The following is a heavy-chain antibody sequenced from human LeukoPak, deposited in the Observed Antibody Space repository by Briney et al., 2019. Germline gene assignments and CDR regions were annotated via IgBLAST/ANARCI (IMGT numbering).Heavy chain of an antibody. CDR2: VDPSDSYT. J-gene: IGHJ3*02. D-gene: IGHD3-10*01. V-gene: IGHV5-10-1*01. Sequence: GESLRISCKGSGYSFTSYWISWVRQMPGKGLEWMGRVDPSDSYTNYSPSFQGHVSISADKSISTAYLQWRSLKASDTAMYYCASLFRDDVFDIWGQGTKVTVSS. CDR1: GYSFTSYW. CDR3: ASLFRDDVFDI.